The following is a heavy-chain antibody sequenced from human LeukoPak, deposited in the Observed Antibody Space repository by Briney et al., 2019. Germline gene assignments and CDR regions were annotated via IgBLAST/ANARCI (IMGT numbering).Heavy chain of an antibody. CDR2: INHSGST. CDR1: GGSFSGYY. V-gene: IGHV4-34*01. CDR3: ARGEILPSGATTDSDAFDI. Sequence: SETLSLTCAVYGGSFSGYYWSWIRQPPGEGLEWIGEINHSGSTNYNPSLKSRVTISVDTSKNQFSLKLSSVTAADTAVYYCARGEILPSGATTDSDAFDIWGQGTMVTVSS. J-gene: IGHJ3*02. D-gene: IGHD1-14*01.